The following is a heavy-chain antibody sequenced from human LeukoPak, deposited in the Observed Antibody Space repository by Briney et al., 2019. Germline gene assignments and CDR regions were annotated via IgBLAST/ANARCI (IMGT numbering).Heavy chain of an antibody. CDR2: IYYSGST. CDR3: ARAIHSTARAWDY. J-gene: IGHJ4*02. Sequence: SSQTLSLTCTVSGGSISSGDYYWSWIRQPPGKGLEWIGYIYYSGSTYYNPSLKSRVTISVDTSKNQFSLKLSSVTAADTAVYYCARAIHSTARAWDYWGQGTLVTVSS. D-gene: IGHD6-13*01. CDR1: GGSISSGDYY. V-gene: IGHV4-30-4*08.